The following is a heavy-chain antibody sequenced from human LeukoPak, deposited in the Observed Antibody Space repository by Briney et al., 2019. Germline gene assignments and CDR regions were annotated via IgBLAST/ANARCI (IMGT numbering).Heavy chain of an antibody. CDR3: ARIRESLGLGAFDI. CDR1: GFSFSNYW. CDR2: INSDGSTT. D-gene: IGHD7-27*01. V-gene: IGHV3-74*03. J-gene: IGHJ3*02. Sequence: PGGSPRLSCAASGFSFSNYWMCWVRQAPGKGLVCVSRINSDGSTTTYADSVKGRFTISRDNAKNTLYLQMNSLRAEDSALYYCARIRESLGLGAFDIWGQGTMVTVSS.